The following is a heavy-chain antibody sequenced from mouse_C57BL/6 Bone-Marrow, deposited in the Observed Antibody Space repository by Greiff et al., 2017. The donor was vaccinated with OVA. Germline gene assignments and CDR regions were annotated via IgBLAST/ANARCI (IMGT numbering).Heavy chain of an antibody. CDR1: GYTFTSYW. D-gene: IGHD2-5*01. J-gene: IGHJ3*01. Sequence: QVQLQQPGAELVRPGTSVKLSCKASGYTFTSYWMHWVKQRPGQGLEWIGVIDPSDSYTNYNQKFKGKATLTVDTSSSTAYMQLSSLTSEDSAVYYCAQGEDYSNYVRFAYWGQGTLVTVSA. CDR2: IDPSDSYT. CDR3: AQGEDYSNYVRFAY. V-gene: IGHV1-59*01.